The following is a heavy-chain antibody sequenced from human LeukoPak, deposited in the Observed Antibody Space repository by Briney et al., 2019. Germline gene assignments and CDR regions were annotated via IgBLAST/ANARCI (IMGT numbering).Heavy chain of an antibody. Sequence: GGSLRLSCAASGFTFSTYAMHWVRQGRDKGLEWVAVISYDGSNKYYADSLKGRFTISRDNSKNTLYLQMSSLSAEDTAVYYCARTTTPHYYGSGSYALGYWGQGTLVTVPS. J-gene: IGHJ4*02. CDR3: ARTTTPHYYGSGSYALGY. CDR2: ISYDGSNK. D-gene: IGHD3-10*01. CDR1: GFTFSTYA. V-gene: IGHV3-30-3*01.